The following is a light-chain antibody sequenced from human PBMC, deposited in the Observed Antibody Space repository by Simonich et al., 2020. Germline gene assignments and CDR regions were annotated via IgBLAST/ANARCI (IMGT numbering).Light chain of an antibody. Sequence: QSALTQPASVSGSPGQSITISCTGTSSDVGGYNYVAWYQQHPGKAPQLMIYDVSKRPSGFSNRFSGSKSGHTASLTISGLQAEDEADYYCSSYTSSSTWVFGGGTKLTVL. CDR3: SSYTSSSTWV. CDR1: SSDVGGYNY. J-gene: IGLJ3*02. CDR2: DVS. V-gene: IGLV2-14*01.